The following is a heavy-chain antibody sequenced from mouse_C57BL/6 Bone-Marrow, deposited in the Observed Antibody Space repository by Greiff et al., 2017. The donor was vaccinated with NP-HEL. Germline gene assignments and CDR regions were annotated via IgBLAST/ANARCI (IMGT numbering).Heavy chain of an antibody. CDR1: GFTFSSYA. D-gene: IGHD2-2*01. Sequence: EVKLVESGGGLVKPGGSLKLSCAASGFTFSSYAMSWVRQTPEKRLEWVATISDGGSYTYYPDNVKGRFTISRDNAKNNLYLQMSHLKSEDTAMYYCARDRLRLGYYFVYWGQGTTLTVSS. J-gene: IGHJ2*01. CDR3: ARDRLRLGYYFVY. CDR2: ISDGGSYT. V-gene: IGHV5-4*01.